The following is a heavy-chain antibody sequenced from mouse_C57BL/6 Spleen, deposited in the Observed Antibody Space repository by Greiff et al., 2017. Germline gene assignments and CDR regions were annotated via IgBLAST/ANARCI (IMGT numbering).Heavy chain of an antibody. CDR3: ARGDYYGKGYFDV. V-gene: IGHV1-50*01. J-gene: IGHJ1*03. CDR2: IDPSDSYT. CDR1: GYTFTSYW. Sequence: QVQLQRPGAELVKPGASVKLSCKASGYTFTSYWMQWVKQRPGQGLEWIGEIDPSDSYTNYNQKFKGKATLTVDTSSSTAYMQRSSLTSEDSAVYYCARGDYYGKGYFDVWGTGTTVTVSS. D-gene: IGHD1-1*01.